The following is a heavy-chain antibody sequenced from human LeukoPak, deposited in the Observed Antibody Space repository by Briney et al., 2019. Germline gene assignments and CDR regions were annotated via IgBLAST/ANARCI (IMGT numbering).Heavy chain of an antibody. Sequence: GESLKISCKGSGYSFTSYWIGWVRQMPGKVLEWMGIIYPGDSDTRYSPSFQGQVTISADKSISTAYLQWSSLKASDTAMYYCGRPGGYDSSGYYIDYWGQGTMVTVSS. V-gene: IGHV5-51*01. CDR1: GYSFTSYW. CDR3: GRPGGYDSSGYYIDY. J-gene: IGHJ4*02. CDR2: IYPGDSDT. D-gene: IGHD3-22*01.